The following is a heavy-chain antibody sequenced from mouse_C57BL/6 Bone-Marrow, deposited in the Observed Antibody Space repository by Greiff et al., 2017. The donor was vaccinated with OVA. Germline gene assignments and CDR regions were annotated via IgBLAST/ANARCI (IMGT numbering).Heavy chain of an antibody. J-gene: IGHJ4*01. D-gene: IGHD1-1*01. CDR3: ARNYYGSSLYAMDY. CDR1: GYTFTSYW. CDR2: IDPNSGGT. Sequence: VQLQQPGASVKLSCKASGYTFTSYWMHWVKQRPGRGLEWIGRIDPNSGGTKYNEKFKSKATLTVDKPSSTAYMQLSSLTSEDSAVYYCARNYYGSSLYAMDYWGQGTSVTVSS. V-gene: IGHV1-72*01.